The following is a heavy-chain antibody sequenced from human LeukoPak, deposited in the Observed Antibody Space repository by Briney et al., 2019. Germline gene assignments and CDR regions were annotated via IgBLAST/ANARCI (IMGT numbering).Heavy chain of an antibody. CDR3: ANSVVITSAFDI. J-gene: IGHJ3*02. CDR2: ISYDGSNK. D-gene: IGHD3-22*01. V-gene: IGHV3-30*18. CDR1: GFTFSSYG. Sequence: GGSLRLSCAASGFTFSSYGMHWVRQAPGKGLEWVAVISYDGSNKYYADSVKGRSTISRDNSKNTLYLQMNSLRAEDTAVYYCANSVVITSAFDIWGQGTMVTVSS.